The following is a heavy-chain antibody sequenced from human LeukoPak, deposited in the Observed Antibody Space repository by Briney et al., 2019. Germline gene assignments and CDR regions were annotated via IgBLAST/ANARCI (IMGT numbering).Heavy chain of an antibody. CDR1: GGTFSSYA. Sequence: ASVKVSCKASGGTFSSYAISWVRQAPGQGLEWMGRIIPIFGIANYAQKFQGRVTITADKSTSTAYMELSSLRSEDTAVYYCASTYRSGGSCYGRLVDYWGQGTLVTVSS. J-gene: IGHJ4*02. D-gene: IGHD2-15*01. CDR3: ASTYRSGGSCYGRLVDY. CDR2: IIPIFGIA. V-gene: IGHV1-69*04.